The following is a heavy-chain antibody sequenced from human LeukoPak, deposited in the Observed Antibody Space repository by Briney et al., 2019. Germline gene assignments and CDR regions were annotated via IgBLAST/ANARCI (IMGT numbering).Heavy chain of an antibody. V-gene: IGHV3-30*18. CDR1: GFTFSSSG. D-gene: IGHD5-12*01. CDR3: AKDRRGGGYDIDY. J-gene: IGHJ4*02. CDR2: ISYDGSNK. Sequence: PGGSLRLSCAASGFTFSSSGMHRVSQAPGKGLEWVAVISYDGSNKYYADSVKGRFTISRDSSKNTLDLQMNSLRAEDTAVYHCAKDRRGGGYDIDYWGQGTLVTVSS.